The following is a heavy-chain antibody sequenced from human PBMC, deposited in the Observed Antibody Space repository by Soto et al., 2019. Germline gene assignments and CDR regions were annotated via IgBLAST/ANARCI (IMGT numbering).Heavy chain of an antibody. D-gene: IGHD3-10*02. V-gene: IGHV4-59*01. CDR2: MYSSEST. CDR3: ARTLFGWGIWFDP. Sequence: PSETLRLTCTVAGGSIINNYWSWIRKTTGRGLEWIGYMYSSESTIYNPSLKSRVTFSIDTSKNQFSLALSSVTAADTAVYYCARTLFGWGIWFDPWGQGTLVTVSS. CDR1: GGSIINNY. J-gene: IGHJ5*02.